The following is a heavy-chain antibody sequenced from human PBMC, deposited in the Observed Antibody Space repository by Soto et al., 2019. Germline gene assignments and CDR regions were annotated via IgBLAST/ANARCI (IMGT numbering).Heavy chain of an antibody. CDR1: GGFFSGHY. D-gene: IGHD6-19*01. CDR3: ARDYDSGWYCFDY. J-gene: IGHJ4*02. V-gene: IGHV4-34*01. Sequence: PSETLSLTCAVYGGFFSGHYCSWIRQPPGKGLEWIGEINRSGSTNYNPSLKSRVTISADSSKNQFSLELSSVTAADTAVYYCARDYDSGWYCFDYWGQGTLVTVSS. CDR2: INRSGST.